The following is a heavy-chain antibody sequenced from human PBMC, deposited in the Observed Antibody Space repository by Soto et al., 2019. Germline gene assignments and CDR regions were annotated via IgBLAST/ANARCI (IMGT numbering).Heavy chain of an antibody. CDR2: TSYDGDKK. D-gene: IGHD2-2*02. CDR3: VREGGVPSAIGHYYYGMDV. V-gene: IGHV3-30-3*01. J-gene: IGHJ6*02. CDR1: GFTFDKFD. Sequence: VGSLRLSCAASGFTFDKFDMHWVRQAPGRGLQWVAVTSYDGDKKYYAASVKGRFTISRDNSNNTLHLQMNNLRDDDTAVYYCVREGGVPSAIGHYYYGMDVCGQGTAVTVSS.